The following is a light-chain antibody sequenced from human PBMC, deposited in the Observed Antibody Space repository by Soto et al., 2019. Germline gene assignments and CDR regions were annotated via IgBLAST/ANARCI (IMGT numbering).Light chain of an antibody. Sequence: QSALTQPASVSGSPGQSIAISCTGTSSDVGGYNYVSWYQQHPGNAPKLMIYEVSNRPSGVSNRFSGSKSGNTASLTISGLQAEDEADYYCSSYTSSSTIVFGGGTKLTV. CDR3: SSYTSSSTIV. J-gene: IGLJ2*01. CDR1: SSDVGGYNY. CDR2: EVS. V-gene: IGLV2-14*01.